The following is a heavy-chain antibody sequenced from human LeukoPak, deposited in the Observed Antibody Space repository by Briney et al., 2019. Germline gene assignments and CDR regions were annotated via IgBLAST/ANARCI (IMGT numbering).Heavy chain of an antibody. D-gene: IGHD2-2*02. CDR1: GYTFTSYG. Sequence: GASVKVSCKASGYTFTSYGISWVRQAPGQGLEWMGWISAYNGNTNYAQKLQGRVTMTTDTSTSTAYMELRSLRSDDTAVYYCARDTPYWCSSTSCYSRANFDYWGQGTLVTVSS. J-gene: IGHJ4*02. CDR3: ARDTPYWCSSTSCYSRANFDY. CDR2: ISAYNGNT. V-gene: IGHV1-18*01.